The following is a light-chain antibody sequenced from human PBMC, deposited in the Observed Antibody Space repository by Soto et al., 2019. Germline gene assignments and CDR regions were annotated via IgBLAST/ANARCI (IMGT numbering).Light chain of an antibody. V-gene: IGKV1-27*01. Sequence: IRLYQSPFSLSASVGDKVALTGRASQGISNYLAWYQQKPGKVPKLLIYAASTLQSGVPSRFSGSGSGTDFTLTISSLQPEDVATYYCQKFDSAPLTFGGGTKVDIK. CDR3: QKFDSAPLT. J-gene: IGKJ4*01. CDR1: QGISNY. CDR2: AAS.